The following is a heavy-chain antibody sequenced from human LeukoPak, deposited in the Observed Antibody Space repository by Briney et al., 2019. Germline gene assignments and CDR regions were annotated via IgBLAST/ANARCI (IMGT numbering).Heavy chain of an antibody. Sequence: GGSLRLSCAASGFTFSSYSMNWVRQAPGKRLEWVSSVSSSSAYIYYADTLKGRFTISRDNSKNTLYLQMNSLRVEDTAVYYCAKPSILLRGVMGWFDPWGQGTLVTVSS. CDR2: VSSSSAYI. CDR3: AKPSILLRGVMGWFDP. J-gene: IGHJ5*02. V-gene: IGHV3-21*04. D-gene: IGHD3-10*01. CDR1: GFTFSSYS.